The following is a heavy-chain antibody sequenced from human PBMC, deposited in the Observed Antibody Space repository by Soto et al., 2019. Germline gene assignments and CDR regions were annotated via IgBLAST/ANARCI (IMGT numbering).Heavy chain of an antibody. CDR1: GGSISSSSYY. CDR2: IYYSGST. V-gene: IGHV4-39*01. Sequence: SETLSLTCTVSGGSISSSSYYWGWIRQPPGKGLEWIGSIYYSGSTYYNPSLKSRVTISVDTSKNQFSLKLSSVTAADTAVYYCARHPEVEAGTPAGWFDPWGQGTLVTVSS. CDR3: ARHPEVEAGTPAGWFDP. J-gene: IGHJ5*02. D-gene: IGHD6-13*01.